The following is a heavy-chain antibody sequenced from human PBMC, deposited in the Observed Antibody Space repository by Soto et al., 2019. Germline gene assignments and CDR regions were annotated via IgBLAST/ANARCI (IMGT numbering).Heavy chain of an antibody. J-gene: IGHJ4*02. CDR1: GFTFSSYD. V-gene: IGHV3-23*01. CDR3: AKGDCSGGRCYRGFDY. CDR2: VSASGSIT. D-gene: IGHD2-15*01. Sequence: EVQVLESGGGLVQPGGSLRLSCAASGFTFSSYDMNWVRQAPGKGLEWVSGVSASGSITSYADSAKGRFTISRDNAKNTVVRQMTGLRAEDTAVYFCAKGDCSGGRCYRGFDYWGQGTLVTVSS.